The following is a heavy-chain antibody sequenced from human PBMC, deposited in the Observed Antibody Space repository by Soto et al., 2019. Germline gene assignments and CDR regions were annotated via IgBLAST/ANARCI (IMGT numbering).Heavy chain of an antibody. Sequence: SVKVSCKASGGTFSSYTMSWVRQAPGQGLEWMGGIIPIFGTTTYAHKFQGRVTITADESTSTVYMELSSLRGEDTAVYCARGALTTLAYYYGMDVWGQGTMVTVSS. D-gene: IGHD4-4*01. CDR3: ARGALTTLAYYYGMDV. V-gene: IGHV1-69*13. J-gene: IGHJ6*02. CDR2: IIPIFGTT. CDR1: GGTFSSYT.